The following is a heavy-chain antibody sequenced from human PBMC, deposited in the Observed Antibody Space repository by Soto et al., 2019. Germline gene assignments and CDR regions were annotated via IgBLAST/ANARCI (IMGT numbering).Heavy chain of an antibody. CDR2: MNPSNGNT. Sequence: ASVKVSCQASGYTFTNYDINWVRQATGQGLEWMGWMNPSNGNTGYAQKFQGRVTMTRDTSISTAYMELSSLTSADTAVYYCARFVRHQLPTIDYWGQGALVTVSS. J-gene: IGHJ4*02. V-gene: IGHV1-8*01. D-gene: IGHD1-26*01. CDR3: ARFVRHQLPTIDY. CDR1: GYTFTNYD.